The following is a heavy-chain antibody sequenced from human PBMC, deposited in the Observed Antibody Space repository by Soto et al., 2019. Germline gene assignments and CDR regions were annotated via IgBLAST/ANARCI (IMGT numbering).Heavy chain of an antibody. CDR1: GFTFSGSA. CDR3: ARHFVLRYFDWLII. V-gene: IGHV3-73*01. J-gene: IGHJ4*02. CDR2: VRSKANSYAT. D-gene: IGHD3-9*01. Sequence: GGSLRLSCAASGFTFSGSAMHWVRQASGKGLEWVGRVRSKANSYATTYAASVKGRFTISRDDSKNTAYLQMNSLKTEDTAVYYCARHFVLRYFDWLIIWGQGTLVTVSS.